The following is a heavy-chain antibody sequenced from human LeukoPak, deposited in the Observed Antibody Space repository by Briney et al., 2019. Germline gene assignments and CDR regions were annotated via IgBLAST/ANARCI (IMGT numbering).Heavy chain of an antibody. CDR2: IYTSGST. J-gene: IGHJ4*02. CDR1: GGSISSYY. Sequence: SDTLSLTCTVSGGSISSYYWSWIRQPPGKGLEWIGYIYTSGSTNYNPSLKSRVTISVDTSKNQFSLKLSSVTAADTAVYYCARSLVGPDYYYFDYWGQGTLVTVSS. V-gene: IGHV4-4*09. CDR3: ARSLVGPDYYYFDY. D-gene: IGHD1-26*01.